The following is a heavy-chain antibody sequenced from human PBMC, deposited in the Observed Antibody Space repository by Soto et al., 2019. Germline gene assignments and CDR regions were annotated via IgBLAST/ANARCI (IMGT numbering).Heavy chain of an antibody. CDR3: TPLGYCGGGSCYSQQV. V-gene: IGHV3-15*07. CDR1: GFTFSNAW. Sequence: EVQLVESGGGWVKPGGSLRLSCAASGFTFSNAWMNWVRQAPGKGLEWVGRIKSKTDGGTTYYAAPVKGRFTIARDDSKNTLNLEMNSLRSEDTAVYYCTPLGYCGGGSCYSQQVWGQGTLVTVSS. J-gene: IGHJ4*02. CDR2: IKSKTDGGTT. D-gene: IGHD2-15*01.